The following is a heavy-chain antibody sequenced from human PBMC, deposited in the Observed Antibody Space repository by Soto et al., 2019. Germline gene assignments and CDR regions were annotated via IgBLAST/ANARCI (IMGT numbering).Heavy chain of an antibody. CDR3: ARTAPVVAAFDI. Sequence: QVQLQESGPGLVKPSETLSLTCTVSGGSISSYYWSWIRQPPGKGLAWIGYIYYSGSTNYNPSLKSGVTISVDTSKNQFSLKLSSVTAADTAVYYCARTAPVVAAFDIWGQGTMVTVSS. D-gene: IGHD2-15*01. J-gene: IGHJ3*02. CDR1: GGSISSYY. V-gene: IGHV4-59*08. CDR2: IYYSGST.